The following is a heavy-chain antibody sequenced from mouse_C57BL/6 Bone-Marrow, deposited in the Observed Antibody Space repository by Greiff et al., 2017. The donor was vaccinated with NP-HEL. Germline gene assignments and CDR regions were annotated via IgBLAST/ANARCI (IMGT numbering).Heavy chain of an antibody. V-gene: IGHV5-9*01. J-gene: IGHJ4*01. CDR3: ARPSSFYYGSSYHYYAMDY. CDR1: GFTFSSYT. CDR2: ISGGGGNT. Sequence: EVQLVESGGGLVKPGGSLKLSCAASGFTFSSYTMSWVRQTPEKRLEWVATISGGGGNTYYPDSVKGRFTISRDNAKNTLYLQMSSLRSEDTALYYCARPSSFYYGSSYHYYAMDYWGQGTSVTGSS. D-gene: IGHD1-1*01.